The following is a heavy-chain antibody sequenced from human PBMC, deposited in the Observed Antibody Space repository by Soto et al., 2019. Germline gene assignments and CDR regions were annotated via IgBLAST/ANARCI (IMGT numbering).Heavy chain of an antibody. Sequence: PSETLSLTCTVSGGSISSGGYYWSWIRQHPGKGLEWIGYIYYSGSTYYNPSLKSRVTISVDTSKNQFSLKLSSVTAADMAVYYCARIRTCGGDCYRYFDYWGQGTLVTVSP. V-gene: IGHV4-31*03. D-gene: IGHD2-21*02. CDR3: ARIRTCGGDCYRYFDY. J-gene: IGHJ4*02. CDR2: IYYSGST. CDR1: GGSISSGGYY.